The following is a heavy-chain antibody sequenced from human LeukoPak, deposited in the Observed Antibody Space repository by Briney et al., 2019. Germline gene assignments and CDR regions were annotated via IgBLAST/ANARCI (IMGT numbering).Heavy chain of an antibody. V-gene: IGHV4-4*02. CDR2: VHHTGRT. Sequence: SETLSLTCVVSGGSISDSFDHYWSWVRQPPGKGFEWIAEVHHTGRTIYSPSFAGRVTISPDTSKNQISLQLTSVTAADTAVYYCARSDNPRGYSGYDFSYFDYWGQGTLVTVSS. CDR3: ARSDNPRGYSGYDFSYFDY. CDR1: GGSISDSFDHY. D-gene: IGHD5-12*01. J-gene: IGHJ4*02.